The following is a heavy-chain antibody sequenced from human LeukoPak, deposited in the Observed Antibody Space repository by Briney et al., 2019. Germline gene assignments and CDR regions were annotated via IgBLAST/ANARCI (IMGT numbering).Heavy chain of an antibody. CDR2: IKQDGTEK. CDR1: GFTFTTYW. CDR3: AKDWGGEYFDWLPPLGYYYYMDV. V-gene: IGHV3-7*03. D-gene: IGHD3-9*01. J-gene: IGHJ6*03. Sequence: GGSLRLSCAASGFTFTTYWMSWVRQAPGKGLEWVANIKQDGTEKYYVDSVKGRFTISRDNAKNSLYLQMNSLRAEDTAVYYCAKDWGGEYFDWLPPLGYYYYMDVWGKGTTVTVSS.